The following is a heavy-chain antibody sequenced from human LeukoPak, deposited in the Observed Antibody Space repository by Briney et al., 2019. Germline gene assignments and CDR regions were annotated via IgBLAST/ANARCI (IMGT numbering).Heavy chain of an antibody. CDR3: ARDTYRFFDL. CDR2: IIPIFGTA. J-gene: IGHJ2*01. V-gene: IGHV1-69*01. Sequence: SVKVSCKASGGTFSSAAISWVRQAPGRGLEWMGGIIPIFGTANFAQKLQGRVTITADESTTTVYMELSSLRSEDTAVYYCARDTYRFFDLWGRGTLVTVSS. CDR1: GGTFSSAA.